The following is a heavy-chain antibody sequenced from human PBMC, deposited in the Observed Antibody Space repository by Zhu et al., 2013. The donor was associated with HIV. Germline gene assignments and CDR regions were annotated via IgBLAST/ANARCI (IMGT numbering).Heavy chain of an antibody. J-gene: IGHJ6*02. CDR2: ISAYNGNT. Sequence: ASVKVSCKTSGYTFTTSDISWVRQAPGQGLEWMGWISAYNGNTNYAQKLQGRVTMTTDTSTSTAYMELRSLRSDDTAVYYCATQVGSYYYYGMDVWGQGTTVTVSS. D-gene: IGHD2-15*01. V-gene: IGHV1-18*01. CDR3: ATQVGSYYYYGMDV. CDR1: GYTFTTSD.